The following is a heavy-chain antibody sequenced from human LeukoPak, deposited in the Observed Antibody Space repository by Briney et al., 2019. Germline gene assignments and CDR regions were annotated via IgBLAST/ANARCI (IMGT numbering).Heavy chain of an antibody. J-gene: IGHJ4*02. Sequence: GGSLRLSCAASGFTFSSYAMSWVRQAPGKGLEWVSAISGSGGSTYYADSVKGRFTISRDNSKNTLYLQMNSLRAEDTAVYYCAKDPTSYYDFWSGPNYFDYWGQGTLVTVSS. D-gene: IGHD3-3*01. CDR1: GFTFSSYA. CDR3: AKDPTSYYDFWSGPNYFDY. CDR2: ISGSGGST. V-gene: IGHV3-23*01.